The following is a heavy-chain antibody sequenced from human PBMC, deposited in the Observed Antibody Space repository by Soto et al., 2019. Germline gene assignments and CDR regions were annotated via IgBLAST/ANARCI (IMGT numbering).Heavy chain of an antibody. Sequence: EVQLVESGGGLVQPGGSLRLSCAASGFTFSSYWMSWVRQAPGKGLEWVANIKQDGSEKYYVDSVKGRFTISRDNAKNSLYLQMNSLRAEDTAVYYCARDRGRWLRGNFDYWGQGTLVTVSS. J-gene: IGHJ4*02. CDR3: ARDRGRWLRGNFDY. V-gene: IGHV3-7*01. D-gene: IGHD5-12*01. CDR2: IKQDGSEK. CDR1: GFTFSSYW.